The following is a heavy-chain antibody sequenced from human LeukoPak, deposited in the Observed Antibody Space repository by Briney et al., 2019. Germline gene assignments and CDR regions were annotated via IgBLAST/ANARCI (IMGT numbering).Heavy chain of an antibody. CDR3: ARCFGWLERRVDAFDI. CDR2: ISSSSSYI. V-gene: IGHV3-21*01. CDR1: GFTFGSYS. J-gene: IGHJ3*02. D-gene: IGHD1-1*01. Sequence: GGSLRLSCAASGFTFGSYSMNWVRQAPGKGLEWVLSISSSSSYIYYADSVKGRFTISRDNAKDSLYLQMNSLRAEDTAVYYCARCFGWLERRVDAFDIWGQGTMVTVSS.